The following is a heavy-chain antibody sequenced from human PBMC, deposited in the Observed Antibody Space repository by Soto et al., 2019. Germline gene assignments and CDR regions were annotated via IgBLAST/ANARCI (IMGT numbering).Heavy chain of an antibody. D-gene: IGHD3-10*01. CDR3: MKAHESGDFLGMSV. CDR1: GGSVSTGMKY. CDR2: MYKTGET. Sequence: SETLSLTCTVSGGSVSTGMKYWGWVRQPPGKALEFIGYMYKTGETLLNSSLKSRVTLSMETSKDQFSLTLSSVTAADTAVYFCMKAHESGDFLGMSVWGPGTTVTVSS. V-gene: IGHV4-61*01. J-gene: IGHJ6*02.